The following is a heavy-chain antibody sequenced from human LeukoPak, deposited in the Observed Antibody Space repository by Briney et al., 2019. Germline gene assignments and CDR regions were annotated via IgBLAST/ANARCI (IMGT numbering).Heavy chain of an antibody. J-gene: IGHJ4*02. V-gene: IGHV4-34*01. D-gene: IGHD3-16*01. Sequence: PGGSLRLSCAASGFTVSSNYMSWVRQAPGKGLEWIGEINHSGSTNYNPSLKSRVTISVDTSKNQFSLKLSSVTAADTAVYYCAGGLNGVGGYWGQGTLVTVSS. CDR2: INHSGST. CDR3: AGGLNGVGGY. CDR1: GFTVSSNY.